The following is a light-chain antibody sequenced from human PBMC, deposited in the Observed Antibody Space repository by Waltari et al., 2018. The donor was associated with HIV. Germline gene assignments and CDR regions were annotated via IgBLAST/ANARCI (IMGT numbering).Light chain of an antibody. CDR1: QDINNH. Sequence: DIQMTQSPPSLSASVGDRVTITCQASQDINNHLNWYQQKSGKAPKLLFYDASNLETGVPSRLSGNGSGTDFTLTISSLQPEDIGTYYCQQYENVPITFGQGTRLEIK. J-gene: IGKJ5*01. CDR2: DAS. V-gene: IGKV1-33*01. CDR3: QQYENVPIT.